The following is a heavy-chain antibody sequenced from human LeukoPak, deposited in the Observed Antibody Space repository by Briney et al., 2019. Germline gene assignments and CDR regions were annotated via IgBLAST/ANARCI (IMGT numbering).Heavy chain of an antibody. V-gene: IGHV1-18*01. Sequence: ASVKVSCKASGYTFTNYGISWVRQAPGQGLEWMGWISAYNGNTNYAQKLQGRVTMTTDTSTSTAYMELRSLRSDDTVVYYCARDDYGDYPYYFDYWGQGTLVTVSS. CDR2: ISAYNGNT. D-gene: IGHD4-17*01. J-gene: IGHJ4*02. CDR1: GYTFTNYG. CDR3: ARDDYGDYPYYFDY.